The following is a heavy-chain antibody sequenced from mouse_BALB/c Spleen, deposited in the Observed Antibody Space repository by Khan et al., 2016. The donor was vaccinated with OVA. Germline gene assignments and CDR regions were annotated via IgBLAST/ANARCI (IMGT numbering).Heavy chain of an antibody. J-gene: IGHJ2*01. CDR1: GYTFTNFR. D-gene: IGHD2-13*01. CDR2: INTFTGEP. CDR3: SRDGHGESFYFDI. V-gene: IGHV9-1*02. Sequence: QVQLKQSGPELRKPGETVKISCQTSGYTFTNFRVNWVKQTPGLGLKWMGYINTFTGEPTYADDFKGRFAFSLETSASTAYLQINNLTNEDMAANCLSRDGHGESFYFDIWGQGTTLTVSS.